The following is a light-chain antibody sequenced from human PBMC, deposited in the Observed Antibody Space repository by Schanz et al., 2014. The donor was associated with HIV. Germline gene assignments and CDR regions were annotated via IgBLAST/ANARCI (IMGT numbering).Light chain of an antibody. CDR2: KAS. Sequence: IQMTQSSATLSASVGDRVTITCRASQSIGDSLAWLQQKPGRAPKVLIYKASTLESGVPSTFRGSGSGTDFTLTISSLQPDDFATYYCQHYYSYPCTFGQGTELEIK. V-gene: IGKV1-5*03. CDR3: QHYYSYPCT. J-gene: IGKJ2*02. CDR1: QSIGDS.